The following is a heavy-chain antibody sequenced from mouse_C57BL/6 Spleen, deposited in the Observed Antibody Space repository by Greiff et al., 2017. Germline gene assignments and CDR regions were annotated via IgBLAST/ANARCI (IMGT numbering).Heavy chain of an antibody. CDR1: GFSLTSYG. Sequence: VKVVESGPGLVQPSQSLSITCTVSGFSLTSYGVHWVRQSPGKGLEWLGVIWRGGSTDYNAAFISRLSISKDNSKSQVFFKMNSLQADDTAIYYCARAPRIYYDYDGGFAYWGQGTLVTVSA. J-gene: IGHJ3*01. D-gene: IGHD2-4*01. V-gene: IGHV2-2*01. CDR3: ARAPRIYYDYDGGFAY. CDR2: IWRGGST.